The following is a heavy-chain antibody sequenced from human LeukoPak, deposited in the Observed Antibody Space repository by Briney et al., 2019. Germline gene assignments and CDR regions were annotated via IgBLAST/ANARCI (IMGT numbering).Heavy chain of an antibody. D-gene: IGHD5-18*01. CDR1: GYSFTSYW. Sequence: GEALKISCKGSGYSFTSYWSGWGRQMPGEGLGGVGIIYAGDSDTRYSPSFQGQATTSAAKSTSTAYLQWSSLKASDNAMYYCARLFPRYSYGIDYWGQGTLVTVSS. CDR2: IYAGDSDT. CDR3: ARLFPRYSYGIDY. V-gene: IGHV5-51*01. J-gene: IGHJ4*02.